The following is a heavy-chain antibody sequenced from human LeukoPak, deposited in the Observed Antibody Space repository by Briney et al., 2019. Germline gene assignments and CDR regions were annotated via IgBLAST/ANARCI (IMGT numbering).Heavy chain of an antibody. J-gene: IGHJ4*02. Sequence: VASVKVSCKASGYTFTGYYMHWVRQAPGQGLEWMGRINPNSGGTNYAQKFQGRVTMTRDTSFNTAYIDLSRLRSDDTAVYYCARGRNSVYYFNVVAPYYFDYWGQGTLVTVSS. D-gene: IGHD3-22*01. CDR2: INPNSGGT. CDR3: ARGRNSVYYFNVVAPYYFDY. CDR1: GYTFTGYY. V-gene: IGHV1-2*06.